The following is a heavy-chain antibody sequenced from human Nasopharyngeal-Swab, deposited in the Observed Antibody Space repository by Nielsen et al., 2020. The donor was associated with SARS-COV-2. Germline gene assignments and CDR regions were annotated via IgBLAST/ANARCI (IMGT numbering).Heavy chain of an antibody. CDR1: GYSFTRYW. J-gene: IGHJ4*02. CDR3: ARQPGHPIYYFDS. CDR2: IYPSDPDT. Sequence: GESLKISCKASGYSFTRYWIGWVRQMPGKGLEWMGIIYPSDPDTRYSPSFQGQVTISADKSINTAYLQWSSLKASDTAMYYCARQPGHPIYYFDSWGQGTLVTVSS. V-gene: IGHV5-51*01.